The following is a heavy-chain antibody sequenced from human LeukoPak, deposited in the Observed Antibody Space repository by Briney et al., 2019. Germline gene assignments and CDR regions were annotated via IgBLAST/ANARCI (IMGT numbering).Heavy chain of an antibody. CDR1: GGSISSSSYY. CDR2: IYYSGST. V-gene: IGHV4-39*01. D-gene: IGHD4-23*01. CDR3: ARLLTTVVTGGIDY. J-gene: IGHJ4*02. Sequence: SETLSLTCTVSGGSISSSSYYWGWIRQPPGKGLEWIGSIYYSGSTYYNPSHKSRVTISVDTSKNQFSLKLSSVTAADTAVYYCARLLTTVVTGGIDYWGQGTLVTVSS.